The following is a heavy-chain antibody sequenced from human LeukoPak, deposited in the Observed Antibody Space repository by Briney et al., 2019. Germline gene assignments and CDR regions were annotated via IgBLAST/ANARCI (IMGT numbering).Heavy chain of an antibody. CDR3: AKGQYSGYDSQPDH. V-gene: IGHV3-9*01. CDR1: GFTFDDYA. CDR2: ISWSGGGI. J-gene: IGHJ1*01. Sequence: GGSLGLSCAASGFTFDDYAMHWVRQAPGKGLQWVSGISWSGGGIGYADSVKGRFTISRDNGKNSLYLQMNSLRPEDTAFYYCAKGQYSGYDSQPDHWGQGTLVTVSS. D-gene: IGHD5-12*01.